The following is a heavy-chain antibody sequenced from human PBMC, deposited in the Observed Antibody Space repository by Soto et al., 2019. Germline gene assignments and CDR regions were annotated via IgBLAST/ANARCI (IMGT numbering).Heavy chain of an antibody. CDR1: GGSISSYY. Sequence: PSETLSLTCTVSGGSISSYYWSWIRQPPGKGLEWIGYIYYSGSTNYNPSLKSRVTISVDTSKNQFSLKLSSVTAADTAVYYCASAAQEDIVVVPASHRYYYYGMDVWGQGTTVTVSS. CDR2: IYYSGST. V-gene: IGHV4-59*08. J-gene: IGHJ6*02. CDR3: ASAAQEDIVVVPASHRYYYYGMDV. D-gene: IGHD2-2*01.